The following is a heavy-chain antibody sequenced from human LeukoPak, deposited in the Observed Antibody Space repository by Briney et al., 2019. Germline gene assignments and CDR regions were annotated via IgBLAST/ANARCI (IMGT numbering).Heavy chain of an antibody. D-gene: IGHD3-9*01. CDR2: IYYSGST. CDR3: ARQREPQYYDILTGYYREVWFDP. CDR1: GGSISSSSYY. J-gene: IGHJ5*02. V-gene: IGHV4-39*01. Sequence: SETLSLTCTVSGGSISSSSYYWGWIRQPPGKGLEWIGSIYYSGSTYYNPSLKSRVTISVDTSKNQFSLKLSSVTAADTAVYYCARQREPQYYDILTGYYREVWFDPWGQGTLVTVSS.